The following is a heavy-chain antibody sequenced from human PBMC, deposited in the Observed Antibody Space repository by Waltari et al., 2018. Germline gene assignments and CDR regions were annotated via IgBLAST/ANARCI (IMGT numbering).Heavy chain of an antibody. V-gene: IGHV1-69*02. D-gene: IGHD2-2*01. CDR1: GASFRSFT. Sequence: QXVQSGXEVXKPGSSVKVYCKXSGASFRSFTISWVRQAPGKGPEWMGXIIPMXGITNXAQKVQGRGTXTADKSTSTVHMELNTLXSEDTAVYXCARLXISSSPSRWLDXWGQGTRVTVSS. CDR3: ARLXISSSPSRWLDX. J-gene: IGHJ5*02. CDR2: IIPMXGIT.